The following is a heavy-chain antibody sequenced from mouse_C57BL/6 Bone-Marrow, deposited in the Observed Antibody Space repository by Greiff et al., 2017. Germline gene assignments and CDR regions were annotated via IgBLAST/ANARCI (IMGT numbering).Heavy chain of an antibody. J-gene: IGHJ4*01. Sequence: VQLQQPGAELVRPGTSVKLSCKASGYTFTSYWMHWVKQRPGQGLEWIGVIDPSDSYTNYNQQFKGKATFTVDTSSSTAYIQLSSLTSEDSAVYYCASIVTTRYYAMDYWGQGTSVTVSS. CDR3: ASIVTTRYYAMDY. CDR2: IDPSDSYT. V-gene: IGHV1-59*01. D-gene: IGHD2-5*01. CDR1: GYTFTSYW.